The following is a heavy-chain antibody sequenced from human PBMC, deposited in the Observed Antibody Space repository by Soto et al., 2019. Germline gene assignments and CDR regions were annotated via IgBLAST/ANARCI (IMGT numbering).Heavy chain of an antibody. CDR1: GFTFSSYD. V-gene: IGHV3-13*01. CDR3: ARDGRRWNAPHYYYYMDV. CDR2: IGTAGDT. D-gene: IGHD1-1*01. Sequence: GGSLRLSCAASGFTFSSYDMHWVRQATGKGLEWVSAIGTAGDTYYPGSVKGRFTISRENAKNSLYLQMNSLRAGDTAVYYCARDGRRWNAPHYYYYMDVWGKGTTVTVSS. J-gene: IGHJ6*03.